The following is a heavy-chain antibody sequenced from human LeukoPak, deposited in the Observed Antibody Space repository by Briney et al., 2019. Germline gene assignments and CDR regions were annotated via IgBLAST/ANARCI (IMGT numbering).Heavy chain of an antibody. D-gene: IGHD4-23*01. CDR2: IKQDGREK. V-gene: IGHV3-7*01. CDR1: GFTFTCCW. CDR3: ARVPGVTRYFDY. J-gene: IGHJ4*02. Sequence: GGSLRLSCAASGFTFTCCWMSWVRQAPGKGLEGVASIKQDGREKFYADSVKGRFTISRDNAKNSLYLQMNSLRAEDTAVYYCARVPGVTRYFDYWGQGNLVTVSS.